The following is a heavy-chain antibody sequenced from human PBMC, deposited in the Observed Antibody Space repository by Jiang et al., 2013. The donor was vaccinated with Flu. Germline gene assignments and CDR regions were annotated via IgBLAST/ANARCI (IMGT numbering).Heavy chain of an antibody. D-gene: IGHD1-7*01. CDR1: GYTFTSYD. V-gene: IGHV1-8*01. J-gene: IGHJ2*01. CDR3: ARGLTKTGTEFFWYFDL. Sequence: QLVESGAEVKKPGASVKVSCKASGYTFTSYDINWVRQATGQGLEWMGWMNPNSGNTGYAQKFQGRVTMTRNTSISTAYMELSSLRSEDTAVYYCARGLTKTGTEFFWYFDLWGRGTLVTVSS. CDR2: MNPNSGNT.